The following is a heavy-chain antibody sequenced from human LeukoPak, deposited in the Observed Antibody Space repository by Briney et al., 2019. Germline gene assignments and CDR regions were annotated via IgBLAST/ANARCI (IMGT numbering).Heavy chain of an antibody. Sequence: PGGSLRLSCAASGFTVSSNYMSWVRQAPGKGLEWVSVIYSGGSTYYADSVKGRFTISRDNSKNTLYLQMNSLRAEDTAVYYCARDPLYCSGGSCGRAFDYWGQGTLVTVSS. CDR3: ARDPLYCSGGSCGRAFDY. CDR2: IYSGGST. CDR1: GFTVSSNY. V-gene: IGHV3-66*01. J-gene: IGHJ4*02. D-gene: IGHD2-15*01.